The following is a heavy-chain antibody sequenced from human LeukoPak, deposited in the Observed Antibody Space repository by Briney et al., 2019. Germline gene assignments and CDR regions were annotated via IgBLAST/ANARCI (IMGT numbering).Heavy chain of an antibody. CDR2: INLSGST. Sequence: SESLSLTCAVYGGSFSGYYWSWIRQPPGKGLEWIGEINLSGSTNHNPSLTSRVTISVNTSKNQFSLKLSSVTAADTAVYFWARSPYSYDSSGAFDIWGQGTMVTVSS. D-gene: IGHD3-22*01. J-gene: IGHJ3*02. CDR1: GGSFSGYY. V-gene: IGHV4-34*01. CDR3: ARSPYSYDSSGAFDI.